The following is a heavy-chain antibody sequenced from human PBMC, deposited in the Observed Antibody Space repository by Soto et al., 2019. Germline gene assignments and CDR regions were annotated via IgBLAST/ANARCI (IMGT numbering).Heavy chain of an antibody. D-gene: IGHD2-2*02. CDR2: MNPNSGNT. CDR1: GYTFTSYD. J-gene: IGHJ6*03. V-gene: IGHV1-8*01. Sequence: GASVKVSCKASGYTFTSYDINWVRQATGQGLEWMGWMNPNSGNTGYAQKFQGRVTMTRNTSISTAYMELSSLRSEDTAVYYCATLLGIPDYYYYYMDVWGKGTTVTVSS. CDR3: ATLLGIPDYYYYYMDV.